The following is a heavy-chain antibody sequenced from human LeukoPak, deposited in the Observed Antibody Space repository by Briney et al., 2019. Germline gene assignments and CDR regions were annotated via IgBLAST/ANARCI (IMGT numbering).Heavy chain of an antibody. D-gene: IGHD6-13*01. CDR1: GYTFTSYG. V-gene: IGHV1-2*06. CDR2: INPNSGGT. CDR3: ARDGQQLVLGLYYYGMDV. J-gene: IGHJ6*02. Sequence: GASVTVSCTASGYTFTSYGISWVRQAPGQGLEWMGRINPNSGGTNYAQKFQGRVTMTRDTSISTAYMELSRLRSDDTAVYYCARDGQQLVLGLYYYGMDVWGQGTTVTVSS.